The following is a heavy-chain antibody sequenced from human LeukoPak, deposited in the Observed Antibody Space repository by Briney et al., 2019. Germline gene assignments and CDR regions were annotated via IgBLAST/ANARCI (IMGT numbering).Heavy chain of an antibody. CDR3: VRDAPRSGSIARFVH. D-gene: IGHD3-3*01. Sequence: GASVKASCKPSGYTFTSYGISWVLRAPGHGLGSMGWISAYNGNTNYAQKLQGRVTMTTDTSKRTAYVELRSLRSDDRAVYYCVRDAPRSGSIARFVHWGEGTLVTVSS. V-gene: IGHV1-18*01. J-gene: IGHJ4*02. CDR1: GYTFTSYG. CDR2: ISAYNGNT.